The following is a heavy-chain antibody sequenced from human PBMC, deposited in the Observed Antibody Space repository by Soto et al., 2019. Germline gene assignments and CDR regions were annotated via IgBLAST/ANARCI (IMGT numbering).Heavy chain of an antibody. CDR3: ASQVLLWFGAGDAFDI. CDR1: GYSFTNYW. D-gene: IGHD3-10*01. Sequence: PGESLKISCKGSGYSFTNYWIGWVRQMPGKGLEWMGIIYPGDSDTRYSPSFQGQVTISADKSISTAYLQWSSLKASDTAMYYCASQVLLWFGAGDAFDIWGQGTMVTVSS. V-gene: IGHV5-51*01. CDR2: IYPGDSDT. J-gene: IGHJ3*02.